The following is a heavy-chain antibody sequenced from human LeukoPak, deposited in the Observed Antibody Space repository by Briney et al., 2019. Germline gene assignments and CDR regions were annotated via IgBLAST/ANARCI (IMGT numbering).Heavy chain of an antibody. Sequence: PGGSLRLSCAASGFTFGSYAMSWVRQAPGKGLEWVSTISGSGGDTDYADSVKGRFTISRDNSKTTLYLQMNSLRVEDTAVFYCTKNRGHCTNGVCHSYYYMDVWGKGTTVTVSS. D-gene: IGHD2-8*01. CDR1: GFTFGSYA. J-gene: IGHJ6*03. V-gene: IGHV3-23*01. CDR2: ISGSGGDT. CDR3: TKNRGHCTNGVCHSYYYMDV.